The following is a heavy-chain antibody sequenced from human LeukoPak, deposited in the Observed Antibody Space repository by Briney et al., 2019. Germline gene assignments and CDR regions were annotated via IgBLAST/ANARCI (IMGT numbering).Heavy chain of an antibody. CDR3: AKVFDLEGWLQLWGTHFDY. J-gene: IGHJ4*02. Sequence: PGGSLRLSCAASGFTFDDYAMHWVRQAPGKGLEWVSLISGDGGSTYYADSVKGRFTISRDNSKNSLYLQMNSLRTEDTALYYCAKVFDLEGWLQLWGTHFDYWGQGTLVTVSP. V-gene: IGHV3-43*02. CDR2: ISGDGGST. CDR1: GFTFDDYA. D-gene: IGHD5-24*01.